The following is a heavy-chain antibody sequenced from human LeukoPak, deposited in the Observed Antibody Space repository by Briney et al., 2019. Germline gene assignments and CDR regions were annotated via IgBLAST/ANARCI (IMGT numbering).Heavy chain of an antibody. Sequence: RRSPRLSCAASGFTFSSYGMHWVLHAPCKGLEWVAVMYYDGVSKYYADSVKGRFTISRDNSNNTLFLQMNSLRVEDTAVYYCARDYYCSGGSCLNFGYWGQGTLVIVTS. V-gene: IGHV3-33*01. CDR1: GFTFSSYG. J-gene: IGHJ4*02. CDR2: MYYDGVSK. CDR3: ARDYYCSGGSCLNFGY. D-gene: IGHD2-15*01.